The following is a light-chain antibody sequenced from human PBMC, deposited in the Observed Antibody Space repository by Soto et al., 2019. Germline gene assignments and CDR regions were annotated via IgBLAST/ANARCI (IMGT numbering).Light chain of an antibody. CDR2: KAS. J-gene: IGKJ1*01. CDR3: QQYNTYWS. CDR1: QSINNW. Sequence: DIQMTQSPSTLSASVGDRVTITCRASQSINNWLVWYQQKPGKAPKVLIYKASSLESGVPSRFSGSGSGTEFTLTISSLHPDDFAHNYCQQYNTYWSFGQGTKVEIK. V-gene: IGKV1-5*03.